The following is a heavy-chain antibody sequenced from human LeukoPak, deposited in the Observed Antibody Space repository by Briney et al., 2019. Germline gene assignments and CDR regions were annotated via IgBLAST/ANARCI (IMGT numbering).Heavy chain of an antibody. V-gene: IGHV3-23*01. D-gene: IGHD2-15*01. CDR3: AKTGVVVAANPYYGMDV. CDR2: ISGSGGST. CDR1: GFTFSSYA. J-gene: IGHJ6*04. Sequence: QPGGSLRLSCAASGFTFSSYAMSCVRQAPGKGLEWVSAISGSGGSTYYADSVKGRFTISRDNSKNTLYLQMNSLRAEDTAVYYCAKTGVVVAANPYYGMDVWGKGTTVTVSS.